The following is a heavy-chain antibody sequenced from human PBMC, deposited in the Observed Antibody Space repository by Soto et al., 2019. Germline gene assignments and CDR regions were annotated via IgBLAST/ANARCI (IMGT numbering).Heavy chain of an antibody. D-gene: IGHD1-7*01. CDR1: GYTFTSYG. Sequence: GASVKVSCKASGYTFTSYGISWVRQAPGQGLEWMGWISAYNGNTNYAQKFQGRVTITADESTSTAYMELSSLRSEDTAVYYCARNRNWNYYWFDPWGQGTLVTVSS. V-gene: IGHV1-18*01. CDR3: ARNRNWNYYWFDP. CDR2: ISAYNGNT. J-gene: IGHJ5*02.